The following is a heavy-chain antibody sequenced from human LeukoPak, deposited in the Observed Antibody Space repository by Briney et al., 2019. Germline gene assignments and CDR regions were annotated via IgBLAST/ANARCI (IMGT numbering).Heavy chain of an antibody. D-gene: IGHD3-22*01. J-gene: IGHJ4*02. CDR1: GITLSNYG. CDR2: ISDTGGRT. Sequence: GGSLRLFCAVSGITLSNYGMTWVRQAPGKGLEWVAGISDTGGRTNYADSVKGRFTISRDNPKNTLYLQMNSLRAEDTAVYFCAKRGVVIRVILVGFHKEAYYFDSWGQGALVTVSS. V-gene: IGHV3-23*01. CDR3: AKRGVVIRVILVGFHKEAYYFDS.